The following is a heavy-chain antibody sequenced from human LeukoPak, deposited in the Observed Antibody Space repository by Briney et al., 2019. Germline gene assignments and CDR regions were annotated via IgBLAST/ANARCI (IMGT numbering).Heavy chain of an antibody. V-gene: IGHV3-23*01. Sequence: GGSLRLSCAASGFTFSHYAMNWVRQAPGKGLEWVSAISGDSVTTYYTDSVKGRFTISRDNSKYTLYLQVGSLRAEDTAVYYCARKIHQYDRDCPSFDDWGQGALVTVSS. J-gene: IGHJ4*02. CDR2: ISGDSVTT. CDR1: GFTFSHYA. D-gene: IGHD3-22*01. CDR3: ARKIHQYDRDCPSFDD.